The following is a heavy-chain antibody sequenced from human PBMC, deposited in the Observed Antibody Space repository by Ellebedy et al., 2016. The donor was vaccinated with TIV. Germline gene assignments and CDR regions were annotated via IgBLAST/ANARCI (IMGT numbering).Heavy chain of an antibody. CDR3: ARQNYYDSTAYYSIVY. V-gene: IGHV4-34*01. D-gene: IGHD3-22*01. Sequence: SETLSLTXAVYGGSFSGYYWSWIRQPPGKGLEWIGEINRSGSTNYNPSLKTRVTISVDTPKNQFSLKMISVTAADTAVYYCARQNYYDSTAYYSIVYWGQGTLVTVSS. CDR1: GGSFSGYY. J-gene: IGHJ4*02. CDR2: INRSGST.